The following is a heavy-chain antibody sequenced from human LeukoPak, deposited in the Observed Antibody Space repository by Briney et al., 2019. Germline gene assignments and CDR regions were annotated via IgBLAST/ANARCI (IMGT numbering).Heavy chain of an antibody. CDR3: ARANTAMVSFRALGY. V-gene: IGHV3-30-3*01. D-gene: IGHD5-18*01. J-gene: IGHJ4*02. Sequence: GSLRLSCSASGFTFSSYAMHWVRQAPGKGLEWVAVISYDGSNKYYADSVKGRFTISRDNSKNTLYLQMNSLRAEDTAVYYCARANTAMVSFRALGYWGQGTLVTVSS. CDR2: ISYDGSNK. CDR1: GFTFSSYA.